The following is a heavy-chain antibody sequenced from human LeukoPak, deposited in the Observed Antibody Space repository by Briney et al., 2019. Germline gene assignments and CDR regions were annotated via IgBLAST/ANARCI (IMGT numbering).Heavy chain of an antibody. CDR1: AFTVSTNY. V-gene: IGHV3-53*01. J-gene: IGHJ4*02. CDR3: ARVGGSSPAY. D-gene: IGHD6-6*01. CDR2: IYSGGST. Sequence: GESLRLSCAASAFTVSTNYMSWVRQAPGKGLEWVSIIYSGGSTYYADSVKGRFTISRDNSKNTLYLQMNSLRAEDTAVYYCARVGGSSPAYWGQGTLVTVSS.